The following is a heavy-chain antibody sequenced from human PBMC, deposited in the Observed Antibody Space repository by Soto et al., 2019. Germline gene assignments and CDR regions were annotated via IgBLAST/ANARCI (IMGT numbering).Heavy chain of an antibody. CDR2: IYYSGST. Sequence: SETLSLTCTVSGGSISSYYWSWIRQPPGKGLEWIGYIYYSGSTNYNPSLKSRVTISVDTSKNQFSLKLSSVTAADTAVYYCARLGAEIDTVVPAADFDYWGQGTLVTVSS. V-gene: IGHV4-59*08. D-gene: IGHD2-2*01. J-gene: IGHJ4*02. CDR1: GGSISSYY. CDR3: ARLGAEIDTVVPAADFDY.